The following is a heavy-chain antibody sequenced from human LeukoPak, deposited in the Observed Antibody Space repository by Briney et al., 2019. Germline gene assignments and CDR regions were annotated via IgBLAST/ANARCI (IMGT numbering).Heavy chain of an antibody. CDR2: IKSKTDGGTT. V-gene: IGHV3-15*01. CDR1: GFTFSNAG. Sequence: PGGSLRLSCAASGFTFSNAGMSWVRQAPGKGLEWVGRIKSKTDGGTTDYAAPVKGRFTISRDDSKNTLYLQMNSLKTEDTAVYYCTTEVPSAYYYDSSGPFDYWGQGTLVTVSS. J-gene: IGHJ4*02. CDR3: TTEVPSAYYYDSSGPFDY. D-gene: IGHD3-22*01.